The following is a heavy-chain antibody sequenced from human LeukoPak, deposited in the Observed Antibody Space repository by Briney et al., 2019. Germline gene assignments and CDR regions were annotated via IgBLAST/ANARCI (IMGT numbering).Heavy chain of an antibody. CDR2: ISYDGSNK. J-gene: IGHJ4*02. V-gene: IGHV3-30*18. Sequence: GGSLRLSCAASGFTFSSYGMHWVRQAPGKGLEWVAVISYDGSNKYYADSVKGRFTISRDNSKNTLYLQMNSLRAEDTAVYYCAKDTSNYSFDYWGQGTLVTVSS. CDR3: AKDTSNYSFDY. CDR1: GFTFSSYG. D-gene: IGHD4-11*01.